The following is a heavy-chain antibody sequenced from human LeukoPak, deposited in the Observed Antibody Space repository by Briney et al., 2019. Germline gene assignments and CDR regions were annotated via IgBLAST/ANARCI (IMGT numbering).Heavy chain of an antibody. Sequence: PETLSLTCTVSGYSISSGYYWGWIRQPPGQGLEWIANIYHSGSTYYNPSLQSRVTMSVDTSKNQFSLKLSSVTAADTAVYYCARDTHFYHSNDYHYWGQGTLVTVSS. CDR1: GYSISSGYY. D-gene: IGHD3-22*01. V-gene: IGHV4-38-2*02. CDR2: IYHSGST. J-gene: IGHJ4*02. CDR3: ARDTHFYHSNDYHY.